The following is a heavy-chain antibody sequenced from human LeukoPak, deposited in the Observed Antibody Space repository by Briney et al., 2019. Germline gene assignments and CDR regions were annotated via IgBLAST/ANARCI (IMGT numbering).Heavy chain of an antibody. J-gene: IGHJ4*02. CDR1: GYTLTELS. Sequence: GASVKVSCKVSGYTLTELSMHWVRQAPGKGLEWMGGFDPADGETIYAQKFQGRLTMAEDTSTDTAYMELSSLRSEDTAVYYCAREKGSWGVFDYWGQGTLVTVSS. V-gene: IGHV1-24*01. D-gene: IGHD1-26*01. CDR3: AREKGSWGVFDY. CDR2: FDPADGET.